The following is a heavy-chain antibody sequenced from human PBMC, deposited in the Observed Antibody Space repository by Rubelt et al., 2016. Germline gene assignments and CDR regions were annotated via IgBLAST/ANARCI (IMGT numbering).Heavy chain of an antibody. CDR1: GFTFSSYA. V-gene: IGHV3-49*05. CDR3: TRDSDYYYGMDV. Sequence: ESGGGLVKPGGSLRLSCVASGFTFSSYAMSWFRQAPGKGLEWVGFIRSKAYGGTTEYAASVKGRFTISRDDSKSIAYLQMNSLKTEDTAVYYCTRDSDYYYGMDVWGQGTTVTVSS. J-gene: IGHJ6*02. CDR2: IRSKAYGGTT.